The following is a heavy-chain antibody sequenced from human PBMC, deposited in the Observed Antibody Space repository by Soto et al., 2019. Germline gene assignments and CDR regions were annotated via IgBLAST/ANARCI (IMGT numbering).Heavy chain of an antibody. Sequence: QVQLVQSGAEVKKPGASVKVSCKASGYTFTSYAMHWVRQAPGQRLEWMGWINAGNGNTKYSQKLQGRATITRDTSASTAYMELSSLRSEDTAVYYCATEYCSSTSCYLNYYYYGMDVWGQGTTVTVSS. CDR3: ATEYCSSTSCYLNYYYYGMDV. CDR2: INAGNGNT. V-gene: IGHV1-3*01. D-gene: IGHD2-2*01. CDR1: GYTFTSYA. J-gene: IGHJ6*02.